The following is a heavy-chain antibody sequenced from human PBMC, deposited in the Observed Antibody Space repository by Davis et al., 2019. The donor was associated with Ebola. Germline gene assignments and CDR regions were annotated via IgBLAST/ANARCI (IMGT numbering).Heavy chain of an antibody. CDR1: GGSISSSSYY. CDR2: IYYSGST. Sequence: MPSETLSLTCTVSGGSISSSSYYWGWIRQPPGKGLEWIGSIYYSGSTYYNPSLKSRVTISVDTSKNQFSLKLSSVTAADTAVYYCASYSGYDSDYYYGMDVWGKGTTVTVSS. CDR3: ASYSGYDSDYYYGMDV. V-gene: IGHV4-39*01. D-gene: IGHD5-12*01. J-gene: IGHJ6*04.